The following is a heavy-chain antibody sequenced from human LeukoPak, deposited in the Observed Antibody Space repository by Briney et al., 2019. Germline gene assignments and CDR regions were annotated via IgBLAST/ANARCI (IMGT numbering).Heavy chain of an antibody. D-gene: IGHD3-3*01. V-gene: IGHV3-11*04. CDR3: ARDGDYYYYGMDV. J-gene: IGHJ6*02. CDR2: ISPSGSDR. Sequence: GGSLRLSCAASGFTVSGYYMTWIRQAPGKGLEWISYISPSGSDRYYAESVKGRFTISRDNAKKSLYLQMNSLRAEDTAVYYCARDGDYYYYGMDVWGQGTTVTVSS. CDR1: GFTVSGYY.